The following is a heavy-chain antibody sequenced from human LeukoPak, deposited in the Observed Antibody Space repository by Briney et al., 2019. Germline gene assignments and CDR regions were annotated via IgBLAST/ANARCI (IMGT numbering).Heavy chain of an antibody. CDR3: ARRPYSGSPNWFDP. J-gene: IGHJ5*02. CDR2: ITYDGSNE. CDR1: GFTFSSYG. Sequence: PGGSLRLSCAASGFTFSSYGMHWVRQAPGKGLEWVAVITYDGSNEYYADSVKGRFTISRDNSKNTLYLQMNSLRAEDTAVYYCARRPYSGSPNWFDPWGQGTLVTVSS. V-gene: IGHV3-30*03. D-gene: IGHD1-26*01.